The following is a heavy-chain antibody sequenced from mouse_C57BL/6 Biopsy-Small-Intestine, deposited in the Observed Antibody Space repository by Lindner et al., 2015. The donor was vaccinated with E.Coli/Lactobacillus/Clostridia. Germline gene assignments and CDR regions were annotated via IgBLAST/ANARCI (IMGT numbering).Heavy chain of an antibody. CDR3: ARRIYGNFALDY. Sequence: VQLQESGPELVKPGASVEIPCKASGYTFTDYNMEWVKQSHGKSLDWIGDVNPNNGGTIYNQKFKGKATLTVDKSSSTAYMELRSLTSEDTAVYYCARRIYGNFALDYWGQGTSVTVSS. CDR2: VNPNNGGT. J-gene: IGHJ4*01. V-gene: IGHV1-18*01. D-gene: IGHD2-1*01. CDR1: GYTFTDYN.